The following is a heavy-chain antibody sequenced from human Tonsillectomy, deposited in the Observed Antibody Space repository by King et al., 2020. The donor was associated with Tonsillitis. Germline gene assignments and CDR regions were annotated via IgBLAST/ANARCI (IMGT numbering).Heavy chain of an antibody. Sequence: VQLQQWGAGLLKPSETLSLTCAIYGGSFSGYYWSWIRQPPGKGLEWIGEINHSGSTNYNPSLKSRVTISVDTSNNQFSLNLSSVTAADTAVYYCARVQGDYDFWSGPIGYYGLDVWGQGTTVTVSS. J-gene: IGHJ6*02. CDR1: GGSFSGYY. V-gene: IGHV4-34*01. CDR3: ARVQGDYDFWSGPIGYYGLDV. D-gene: IGHD3-3*01. CDR2: INHSGST.